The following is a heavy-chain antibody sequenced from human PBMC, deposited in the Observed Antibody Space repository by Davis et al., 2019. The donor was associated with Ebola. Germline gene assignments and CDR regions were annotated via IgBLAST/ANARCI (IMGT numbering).Heavy chain of an antibody. J-gene: IGHJ6*02. Sequence: PGGSLRLSCAASGFTFSSYGMHWVRQAPGKGLEWVAVIWYDGSNKYYADSVKGRFTISRDNSKNTLYLQMNSLRAEDTAVYYCAREGSSSWYYYYGMDVWGQGTTATVSS. CDR1: GFTFSSYG. CDR3: AREGSSSWYYYYGMDV. V-gene: IGHV3-33*01. D-gene: IGHD6-13*01. CDR2: IWYDGSNK.